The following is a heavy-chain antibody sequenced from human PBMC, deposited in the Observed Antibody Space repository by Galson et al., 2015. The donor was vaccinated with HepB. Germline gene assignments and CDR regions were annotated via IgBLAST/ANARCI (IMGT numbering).Heavy chain of an antibody. CDR2: ISFDGSK. J-gene: IGHJ4*02. CDR1: GFTFSNYA. V-gene: IGHV3-30*18. CDR3: AKAYLEWLLEGPSDS. D-gene: IGHD3-3*01. Sequence: SLRLSCAASGFTFSNYAIHWVRQAPGKGLEWVALISFDGSKYYEDSVKGRFTISRDNSKNALYLQMNSLRPEDTAVYYCAKAYLEWLLEGPSDSWGQGTLVTVSS.